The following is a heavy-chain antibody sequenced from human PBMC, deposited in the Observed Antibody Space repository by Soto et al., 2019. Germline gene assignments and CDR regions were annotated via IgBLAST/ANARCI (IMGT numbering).Heavy chain of an antibody. Sequence: ASVKVSCKASGYTFTSYYMHWVRQAPGQGLEWMGIINPSGGSTSYAQKFQGRVTMTRDTSTSTVYMELSSLRSEDTAVYYCARDRQYYDFWSGYYTGYYYYYMDVWGKGTTVTVSS. V-gene: IGHV1-46*03. CDR1: GYTFTSYY. D-gene: IGHD3-3*01. J-gene: IGHJ6*03. CDR2: INPSGGST. CDR3: ARDRQYYDFWSGYYTGYYYYYMDV.